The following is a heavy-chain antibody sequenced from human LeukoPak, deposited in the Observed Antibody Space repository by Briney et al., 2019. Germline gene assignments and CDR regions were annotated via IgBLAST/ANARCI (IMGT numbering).Heavy chain of an antibody. J-gene: IGHJ4*02. V-gene: IGHV4-38-2*02. D-gene: IGHD6-19*01. CDR2: IFHTGSA. CDR3: VREREKQWLF. Sequence: SSETLSLTCTVSGYSISSGYYWGWIRQPPGKGLEYIGSIFHTGSADYNPSLKSRVTLSVDTSKNQFSLKLNSVTAADTAVYYCVREREKQWLFWGQGTLVPVSS. CDR1: GYSISSGYY.